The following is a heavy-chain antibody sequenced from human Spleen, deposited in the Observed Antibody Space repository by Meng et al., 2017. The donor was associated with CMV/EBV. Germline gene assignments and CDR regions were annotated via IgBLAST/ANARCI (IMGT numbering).Heavy chain of an antibody. CDR2: VNGYNGNT. J-gene: IGHJ6*02. CDR1: GYTFISFG. CDR3: AREGMDV. Sequence: ASVKVSCKASGYTFISFGIGWVRQAPGQGLEWMGWVNGYNGNTIYAQKLQGRVTMTTDTSTSTAYMELRSLRSDDTAVYYCAREGMDVWGQGTTVTVSS. V-gene: IGHV1-18*01.